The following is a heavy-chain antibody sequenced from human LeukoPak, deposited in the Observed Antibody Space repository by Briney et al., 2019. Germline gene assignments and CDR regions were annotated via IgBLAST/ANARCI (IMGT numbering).Heavy chain of an antibody. V-gene: IGHV4-39*07. J-gene: IGHJ5*02. CDR1: GGSISSSSYY. CDR3: ASSGWYYWFDP. Sequence: KSSETLSLTCTVSGGSISSSSYYWGWIRQPPGKGLEWIGSIYYSGSTYYNPSLKSRVTMSVDTSKNQFSLKLSSVTAADTAVYYCASSGWYYWFDPWGQGTLVTVSS. D-gene: IGHD6-19*01. CDR2: IYYSGST.